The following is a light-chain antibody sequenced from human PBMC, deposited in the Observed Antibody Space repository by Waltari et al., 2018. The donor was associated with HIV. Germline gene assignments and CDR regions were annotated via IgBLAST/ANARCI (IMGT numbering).Light chain of an antibody. CDR3: QQYYSTPWT. Sequence: DIVMTQSPDSLAVSLGERATIHCTSSQSLLFSSKHKNYFAWYQQKPGQPPKLLTYWASTRESGVPDRFSGSGAGTDFTLTINGLQAEDVAVYYCQQYYSTPWTFGQGTKVEIK. CDR1: QSLLFSSKHKNY. V-gene: IGKV4-1*01. CDR2: WAS. J-gene: IGKJ1*01.